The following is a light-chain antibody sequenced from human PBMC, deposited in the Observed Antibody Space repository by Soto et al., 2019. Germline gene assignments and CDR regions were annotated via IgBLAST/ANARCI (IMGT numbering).Light chain of an antibody. CDR2: GGS. Sequence: EIVLTQSPATLSLSPGERATLSCRASQSVTDNYLAWYQHKPGQSPRLLIYGGSAGATGIPARFSGGGSGAEYTLTISSLQSEDFAVYYCQQYDKWPRTFGQGTKV. CDR3: QQYDKWPRT. V-gene: IGKV3-15*01. J-gene: IGKJ1*01. CDR1: QSVTDN.